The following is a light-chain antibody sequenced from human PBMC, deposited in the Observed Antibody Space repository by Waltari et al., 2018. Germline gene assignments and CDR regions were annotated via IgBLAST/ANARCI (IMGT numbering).Light chain of an antibody. CDR1: SSNIGSNS. CDR3: AAWDDSLNGYV. Sequence: QSVLTQPPSASGTPGQRVTISCSGSSSNIGSNSVNWYQHLPGPAPKLLIYNYSQRPSGVPARFSGSRSGTSASLAISGLQSEDEADYYCAAWDDSLNGYVFGTGTKVTVL. V-gene: IGLV1-44*01. J-gene: IGLJ1*01. CDR2: NYS.